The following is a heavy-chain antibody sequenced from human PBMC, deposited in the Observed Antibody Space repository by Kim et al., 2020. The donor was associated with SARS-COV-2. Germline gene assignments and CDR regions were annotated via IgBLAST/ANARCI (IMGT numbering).Heavy chain of an antibody. Sequence: SETLSLTCTVSGGSISSSSYYWGWIRQPPGKGLEWIGSIYYSGSTYYNPSLKSRVTISVDTSKNQFSLKLSSVTAADTAVYYCYLGDAVAGGFDYWGQGTLVTVSS. CDR2: IYYSGST. J-gene: IGHJ4*02. CDR1: GGSISSSSYY. D-gene: IGHD6-19*01. V-gene: IGHV4-39*07. CDR3: YLGDAVAGGFDY.